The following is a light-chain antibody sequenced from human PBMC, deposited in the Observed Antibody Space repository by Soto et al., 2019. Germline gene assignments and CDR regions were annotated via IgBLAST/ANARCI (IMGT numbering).Light chain of an antibody. Sequence: EIMLTQSPATLSLSIGERATLSCRASQGVSSYLAWYQQKPGQAPRLLIYDASNRATGIPARFSGSGSGTDFTLTISSLEPEDFAVYYCQQCGNWPLTFGGGTKVDIK. CDR2: DAS. V-gene: IGKV3-11*01. CDR1: QGVSSY. CDR3: QQCGNWPLT. J-gene: IGKJ4*01.